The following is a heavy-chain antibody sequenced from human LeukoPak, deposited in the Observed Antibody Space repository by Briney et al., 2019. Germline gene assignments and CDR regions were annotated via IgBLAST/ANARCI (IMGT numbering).Heavy chain of an antibody. J-gene: IGHJ4*02. V-gene: IGHV1-58*02. CDR3: AADSGVYSGYEFDY. Sequence: SVKVSCKASGFTFTSSAMQWVRQARGQRLEWIGWIVVGSGNTNYAQKFQERVTTTRDMSTSTAYMELSSLRSEDTAVYYCAADSGVYSGYEFDYWGQGTLVTVSS. CDR2: IVVGSGNT. D-gene: IGHD5-12*01. CDR1: GFTFTSSA.